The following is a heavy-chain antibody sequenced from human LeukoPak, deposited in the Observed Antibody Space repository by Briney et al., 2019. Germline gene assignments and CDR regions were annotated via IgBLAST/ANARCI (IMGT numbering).Heavy chain of an antibody. CDR2: ISYDGSNK. V-gene: IGHV3-30-3*01. CDR1: GFTFSSYA. Sequence: QAGGSLRLSCAASGFTFSSYAMHWVRQAPGKGLEWVAVISYDGSNKYYADSVKGRFTISRDNSKNTLYLQMNSLRAEDTAVYYCARETSSSLDDYWGQGTLVTVSS. CDR3: ARETSSSLDDY. D-gene: IGHD6-13*01. J-gene: IGHJ4*02.